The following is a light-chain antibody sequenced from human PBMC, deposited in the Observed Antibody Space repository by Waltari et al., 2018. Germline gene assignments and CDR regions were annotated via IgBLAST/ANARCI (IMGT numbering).Light chain of an antibody. CDR2: DVS. V-gene: IGLV2-14*03. CDR3: SSYTSSSTLVV. CDR1: SSDVGGYNY. J-gene: IGLJ2*01. Sequence: QSALTQPASVSGSPGQSITISCTGTSSDVGGYNYVSWSQQHPGKAPKLMIYDVSNRPSVVSNRCSGSKSGNTASLTISGLQAEDEADYYCSSYTSSSTLVVFGGGTKLTVL.